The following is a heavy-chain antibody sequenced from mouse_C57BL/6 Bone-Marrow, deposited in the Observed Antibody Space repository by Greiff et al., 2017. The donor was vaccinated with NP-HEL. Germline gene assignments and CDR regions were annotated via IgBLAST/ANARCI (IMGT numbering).Heavy chain of an antibody. CDR3: ARFITTVKDFDY. Sequence: VQLQQSGPELVKPGASVKISCKASGYAFSSSWMNWVKQRPGKGLEWIGRIYPGDGDTNYNGKFKGKATLTADKSSSTAYMQLSSLTSEDAAVYFCARFITTVKDFDYWGQGTTLTVSS. D-gene: IGHD1-1*01. V-gene: IGHV1-82*01. CDR2: IYPGDGDT. J-gene: IGHJ2*01. CDR1: GYAFSSSW.